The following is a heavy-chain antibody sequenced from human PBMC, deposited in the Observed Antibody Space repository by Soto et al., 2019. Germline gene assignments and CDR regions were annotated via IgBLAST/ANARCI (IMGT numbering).Heavy chain of an antibody. J-gene: IGHJ2*01. V-gene: IGHV3-33*01. CDR2: IWYDGTNK. Sequence: QVQLVKSGGGVVQPGRSLRLSCEASGFTFSDSGMHWVRQAPGKGLEWVAVIWYDGTNKYYVESVRGRFTIARDNSKNTIYLQMDSLSAEDTAIYYCARDSGATRFDYWYFDLWGRGTLVTVSS. D-gene: IGHD4-17*01. CDR3: ARDSGATRFDYWYFDL. CDR1: GFTFSDSG.